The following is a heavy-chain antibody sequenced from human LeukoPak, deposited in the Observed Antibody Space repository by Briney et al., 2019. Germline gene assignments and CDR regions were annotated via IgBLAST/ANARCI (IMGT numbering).Heavy chain of an antibody. CDR3: ARDFTDSSGYPEY. CDR2: IFHAGNT. D-gene: IGHD3-22*01. V-gene: IGHV4-38-2*02. CDR1: GFSLTNNHY. Sequence: SETLSLTCTVSGFSLTNNHYWGWIRQSPGKGLECIGNIFHAGNTNYNPSLQSRVTLSMDTSKNQSSLTLTSVTAADTAVYYCARDFTDSSGYPEYWGQGTLVTVSS. J-gene: IGHJ4*02.